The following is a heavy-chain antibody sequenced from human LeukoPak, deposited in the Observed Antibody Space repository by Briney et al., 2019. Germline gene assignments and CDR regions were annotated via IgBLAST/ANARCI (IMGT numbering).Heavy chain of an antibody. J-gene: IGHJ4*02. V-gene: IGHV4-38-2*02. Sequence: SETLSLTCTVSGYSITSAYYWGWIRQPPGKGLEWIGSFFLKGSTYYNPSLKSRVTISVDTSKNQFSLQLNSVTPEDTAVYYCASSLLWFGEYSFGYWGQGTLVTVSS. CDR2: FFLKGST. CDR3: ASSLLWFGEYSFGY. D-gene: IGHD3-10*01. CDR1: GYSITSAYY.